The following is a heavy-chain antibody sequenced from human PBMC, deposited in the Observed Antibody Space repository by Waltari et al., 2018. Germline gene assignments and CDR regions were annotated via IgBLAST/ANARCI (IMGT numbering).Heavy chain of an antibody. D-gene: IGHD3-22*01. V-gene: IGHV3-9*01. CDR1: VFTFDDYA. CDR2: ISWNSGSI. Sequence: EVQLVESGGGWVQPGRSLSLSSAASVFTFDDYAMHWVRQAPGKGLEWVSGISWNSGSIGYAESVKGRFTISRDNAKNSLYLQMNRLRAEDTALYYCAKDNVRGLEVDYFDYWGQGTLVTVSS. J-gene: IGHJ4*02. CDR3: AKDNVRGLEVDYFDY.